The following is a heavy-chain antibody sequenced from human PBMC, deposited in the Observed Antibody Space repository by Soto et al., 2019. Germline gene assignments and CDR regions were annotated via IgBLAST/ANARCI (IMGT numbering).Heavy chain of an antibody. V-gene: IGHV3-74*01. CDR1: GFTFSSYW. Sequence: EVQLVESGGGLVQPGGSLRLSCAASGFTFSSYWMHWVRQAPGKGLVWVSRINSDGSSTSYADSVKGRFTTSRDNAKNTLYLQMNSLRAEDTAVYYCARAANCSGGSCYSGGAFDIWGQGTMVTVSS. CDR3: ARAANCSGGSCYSGGAFDI. CDR2: INSDGSST. D-gene: IGHD2-15*01. J-gene: IGHJ3*02.